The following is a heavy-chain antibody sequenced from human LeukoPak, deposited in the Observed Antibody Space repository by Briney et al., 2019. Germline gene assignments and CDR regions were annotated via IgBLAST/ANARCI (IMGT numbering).Heavy chain of an antibody. V-gene: IGHV4-39*01. D-gene: IGHD3-16*01. Sequence: PSETLSLTCTVSGASISSSTDYWGWIRQPPGKGLEWIANIYYSGSTYYNPSLKSRVTISVDTSKNQFSLKLSSVTAADTAVYYCARVIPGGFDFWGQGTLVTVSS. J-gene: IGHJ4*02. CDR1: GASISSSTDY. CDR3: ARVIPGGFDF. CDR2: IYYSGST.